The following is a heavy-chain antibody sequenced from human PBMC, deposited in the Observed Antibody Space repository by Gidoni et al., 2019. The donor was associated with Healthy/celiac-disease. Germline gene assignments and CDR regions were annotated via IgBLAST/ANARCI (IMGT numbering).Heavy chain of an antibody. D-gene: IGHD3-3*01. CDR3: ARGQDDANWFDP. Sequence: QVHLQESGAVLVKPPQPLSLTCTVSGGSTSSGDYSSSWIRQHPGKVLEWIGYIYYSGSTYYNPSLKSRVTISVDTSKNQFSLKLSSVTAADTAVYYCARGQDDANWFDPWGQGTLVTVSS. V-gene: IGHV4-30-4*01. CDR1: GGSTSSGDYS. CDR2: IYYSGST. J-gene: IGHJ5*02.